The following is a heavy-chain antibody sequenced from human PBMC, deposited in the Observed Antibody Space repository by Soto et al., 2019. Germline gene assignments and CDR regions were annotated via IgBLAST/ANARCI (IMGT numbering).Heavy chain of an antibody. Sequence: EVQLVESGGGLIQPGGSLRLSCAASGFIFNTYSMNWVRQAPGKGLEWVSYISGSSQTIFYADSVWGRFTISRDNANNSTYLQMVSLRDEDSAVYYCARTLSWRRGPFDSWGQGTLVTVSS. J-gene: IGHJ4*02. CDR3: ARTLSWRRGPFDS. CDR1: GFIFNTYS. D-gene: IGHD2-15*01. V-gene: IGHV3-48*02. CDR2: ISGSSQTI.